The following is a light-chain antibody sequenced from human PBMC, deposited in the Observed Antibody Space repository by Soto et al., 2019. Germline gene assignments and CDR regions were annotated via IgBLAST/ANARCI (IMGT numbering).Light chain of an antibody. Sequence: QSVLTQPPSVSGAPGQRVTVSCTGSTSDIGAGYDVHWYQQLPGTAPKLLIYSNGNRPSGVPDRFSGSKSGTSASLAITGLQAEDEADYYCQSYDTSLSGSRVFGTGTKVTVL. CDR1: TSDIGAGYD. CDR2: SNG. J-gene: IGLJ1*01. CDR3: QSYDTSLSGSRV. V-gene: IGLV1-40*01.